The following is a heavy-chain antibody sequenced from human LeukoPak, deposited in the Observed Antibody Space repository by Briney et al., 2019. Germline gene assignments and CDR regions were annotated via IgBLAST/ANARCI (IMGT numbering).Heavy chain of an antibody. CDR2: IRSKANSYAT. Sequence: GGSLRLSCAASGFTFSNAWMSWVRQAPGKGLEWVGRIRSKANSYATAYAASVKGRFTISRDDSKNTAYLQMNSLKTEDTAVYYCTTNYDSSHWGQGTLVTVSS. J-gene: IGHJ4*02. V-gene: IGHV3-73*01. CDR3: TTNYDSSH. CDR1: GFTFSNAW. D-gene: IGHD3-22*01.